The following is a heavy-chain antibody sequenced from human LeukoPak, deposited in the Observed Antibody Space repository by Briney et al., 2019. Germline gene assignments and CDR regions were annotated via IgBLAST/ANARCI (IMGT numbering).Heavy chain of an antibody. V-gene: IGHV4-59*01. D-gene: IGHD3-10*01. CDR3: ARTTMVRGTYYMDV. CDR1: GGSISSYY. J-gene: IGHJ6*03. CDR2: IYYSGYT. Sequence: SETLSLTCSVSGGSISSYYWSWLRQPPGRGMEWVGYIYYSGYTNYNPALKSRVTISVDTSKNQFSLKLSSVTAADTAVYYCARTTMVRGTYYMDVWGKGTTVTISS.